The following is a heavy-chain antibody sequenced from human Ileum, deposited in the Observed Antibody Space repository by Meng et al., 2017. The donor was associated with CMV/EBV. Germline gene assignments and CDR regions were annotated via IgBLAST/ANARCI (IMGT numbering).Heavy chain of an antibody. CDR3: ATDWDLNY. CDR2: TFYKSTYYN. J-gene: IGHJ4*02. D-gene: IGHD3-9*01. V-gene: IGHV6-1*01. Sequence: VHLHNPGPLLLNPSQTRFLTCSVSRDTVSRNSFVCNWIRQSPSRGLEWLGRTFYKSTYYNDYAVSVKSRIIINADTSNNQLSLQLNSVTPDDTAVYYCATDWDLNYWGQGILVTVSS. CDR1: RDTVSRNSFV.